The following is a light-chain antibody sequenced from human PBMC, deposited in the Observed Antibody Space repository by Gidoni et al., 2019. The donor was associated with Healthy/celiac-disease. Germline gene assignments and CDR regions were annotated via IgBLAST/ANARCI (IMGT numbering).Light chain of an antibody. CDR1: QSIISY. CDR3: QQSYSTQWT. CDR2: SAS. J-gene: IGKJ1*01. Sequence: DIQMTQSPSSLSASVGDRVTITCRASQSIISYLNWYQQKPGKAPKLLIYSASSLQSGFTSRFSGSGSGKAFTFTISSLQPEDFATYYRQQSYSTQWTFGQGTKVEIK. V-gene: IGKV1-39*01.